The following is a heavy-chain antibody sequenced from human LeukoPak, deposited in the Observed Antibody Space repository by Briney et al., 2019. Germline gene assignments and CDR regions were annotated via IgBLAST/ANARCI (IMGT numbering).Heavy chain of an antibody. CDR3: ARWVGATHAFDI. CDR2: IIPIFGTA. Sequence: SVKVSCKASGGTFSSYAISWVRQAPGQGLEWMGGIIPIFGTANYAQKFQGRVTITADESTSTAYMELSSLRSEDTAVYYCARWVGATHAFDIWGQGTMVTVSS. J-gene: IGHJ3*02. D-gene: IGHD1-26*01. V-gene: IGHV1-69*13. CDR1: GGTFSSYA.